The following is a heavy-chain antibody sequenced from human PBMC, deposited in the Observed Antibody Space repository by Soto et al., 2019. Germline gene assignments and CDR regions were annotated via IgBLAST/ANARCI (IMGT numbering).Heavy chain of an antibody. CDR2: INPNSGGT. J-gene: IGHJ4*02. CDR3: ARDWETYYDYVWGSYESY. V-gene: IGHV1-2*02. D-gene: IGHD3-16*01. CDR1: GYTFTGYY. Sequence: QVQLVQSGAEVKKRGASVKVSCKASGYTFTGYYMHWVRQAPGQGLEWMGWINPNSGGTNYAQKFQGRVTMTRDTSISTAYMELSRLRSDDTAVYYCARDWETYYDYVWGSYESYWGQGTLVTVSS.